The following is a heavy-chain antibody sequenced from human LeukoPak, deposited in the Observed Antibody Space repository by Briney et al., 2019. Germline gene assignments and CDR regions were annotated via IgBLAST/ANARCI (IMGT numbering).Heavy chain of an antibody. Sequence: SETLSLTCTDSGYSISSGYYWGWIRQPPGKGLEWIGSIYHSGSTYYNPSLKSRVTISVDTSKNQFSLKLSSVTAADTAVYYCARHQYYYDSSGYYSLYYFDFWGQGIPVTVSS. D-gene: IGHD3-22*01. CDR1: GYSISSGYY. V-gene: IGHV4-38-2*02. J-gene: IGHJ4*02. CDR3: ARHQYYYDSSGYYSLYYFDF. CDR2: IYHSGST.